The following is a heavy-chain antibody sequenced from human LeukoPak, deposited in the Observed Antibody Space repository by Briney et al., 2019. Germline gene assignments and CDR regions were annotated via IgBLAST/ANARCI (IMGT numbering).Heavy chain of an antibody. CDR1: DDSISSRNYY. V-gene: IGHV4-61*05. D-gene: IGHD3-10*01. CDR2: ISYSGST. CDR3: ARSDGYGLVGI. J-gene: IGHJ3*02. Sequence: SETLSLTCTVSDDSISSRNYYWGWIRQPPGKGLEWIGYISYSGSTNYNPSLKSRVIIMIDTPKNHFSLTLSSVTAADTAVYYCARSDGYGLVGIWGQGTMVTVSS.